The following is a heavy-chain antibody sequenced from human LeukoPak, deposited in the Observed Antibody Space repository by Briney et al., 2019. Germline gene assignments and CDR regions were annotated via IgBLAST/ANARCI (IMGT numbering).Heavy chain of an antibody. V-gene: IGHV1-2*02. CDR1: GYTFTGYY. CDR3: ARDLMVRGVIIGYYYYMDV. Sequence: ASVKVSCKASGYTFTGYYMHWVRQAPGQGLEWMGWINPDSGGTNYAQKFQGRVTMTRDTSISTAYMELSRLRSDDTAVYYCARDLMVRGVIIGYYYYMDVWGKGTTVTVSS. D-gene: IGHD3-10*01. J-gene: IGHJ6*03. CDR2: INPDSGGT.